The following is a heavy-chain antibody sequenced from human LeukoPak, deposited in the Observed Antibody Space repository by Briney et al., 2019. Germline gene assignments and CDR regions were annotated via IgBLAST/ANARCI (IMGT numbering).Heavy chain of an antibody. CDR2: ITNNGGNT. D-gene: IGHD2-21*02. V-gene: IGHV3-64*01. J-gene: IGHJ3*01. CDR1: GFTFSSYA. Sequence: GGSLRLSCAASGFTFSSYAMHWVRQAPGKGLEYVSAITNNGGNTYYATSVKGRFTISRDNSKNTLYLQMGSLRADDTAVYYCARVANCGDACLNVVDFGGKGTMVTV. CDR3: ARVANCGDACLNVVDF.